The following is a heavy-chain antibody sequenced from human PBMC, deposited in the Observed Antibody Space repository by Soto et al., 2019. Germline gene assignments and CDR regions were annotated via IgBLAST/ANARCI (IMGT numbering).Heavy chain of an antibody. Sequence: GGSLRLSCAASGFTFSSYAMSWVRQAPGKGLEWVSAISGSGGSTYYADSVKGRFTISRDNSKNTLYLQMNSLRAEDTAVYYCAKDSSGIAVAGKGGFDYWGQGTLVTVSS. CDR2: ISGSGGST. CDR3: AKDSSGIAVAGKGGFDY. V-gene: IGHV3-23*01. D-gene: IGHD6-19*01. J-gene: IGHJ4*02. CDR1: GFTFSSYA.